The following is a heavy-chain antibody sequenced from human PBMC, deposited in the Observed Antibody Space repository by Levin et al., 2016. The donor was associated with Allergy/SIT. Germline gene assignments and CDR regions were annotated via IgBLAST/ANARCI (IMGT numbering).Heavy chain of an antibody. CDR1: GFTFSSYA. J-gene: IGHJ4*02. CDR3: AKEVVRYSGYDGTTVDY. V-gene: IGHV3-23*01. D-gene: IGHD5-12*01. CDR2: ISGSGGST. Sequence: GGSLRLSCAASGFTFSSYAMSWVRQAPGKGLEWVSAISGSGGSTYYADSVKGRFTISRDNSKNTLYLQMNSLRAEDTAVYYCAKEVVRYSGYDGTTVDYWGQGTLVTVSS.